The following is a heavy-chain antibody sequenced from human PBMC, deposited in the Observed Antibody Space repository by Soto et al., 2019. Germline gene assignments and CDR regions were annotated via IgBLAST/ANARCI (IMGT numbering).Heavy chain of an antibody. CDR3: ARNSPYPGGYGHFDH. J-gene: IGHJ4*02. Sequence: QLQLQESGPGLVKPSETLSLTCVVSGDSIRSSNYYWGWLRQSPVKGLEWIGGIYYSGTAYYNPSIKSRVTISIDTSKNQFSLKLNSLTAAATAVYYGARNSPYPGGYGHFDHWGQGNLVTVSS. CDR2: IYYSGTA. D-gene: IGHD5-12*01. V-gene: IGHV4-39*01. CDR1: GDSIRSSNYY.